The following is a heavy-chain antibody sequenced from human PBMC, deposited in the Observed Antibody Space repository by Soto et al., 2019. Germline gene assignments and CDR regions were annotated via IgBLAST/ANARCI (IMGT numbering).Heavy chain of an antibody. D-gene: IGHD3-9*01. J-gene: IGHJ4*02. CDR3: ARVNDVLTGAYDY. V-gene: IGHV4-59*01. CDR1: RGSFRRSS. Sequence: PSGTLSLTCTVCRGSFRRSSWTWIRQPPGKGLEWFGYIYFDGATNYNPSLKSRVTMSVDTSKNQFSLEVTTVTAADTAVYYCARVNDVLTGAYDYWGQGILVTVSS. CDR2: IYFDGAT.